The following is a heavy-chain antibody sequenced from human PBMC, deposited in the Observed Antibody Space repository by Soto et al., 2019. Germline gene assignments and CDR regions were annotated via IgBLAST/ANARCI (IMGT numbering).Heavy chain of an antibody. Sequence: PGGSLRLSCAASGFTFSSYGMHWVRQAPGKGLEWVAVISYDGSNKYYADSVKGRFTISRDNAKNSLYLQMNSLRAEDTAVYYCARELDGLDVWGQGTTVTVSS. V-gene: IGHV3-30*03. CDR1: GFTFSSYG. CDR2: ISYDGSNK. J-gene: IGHJ6*02. CDR3: ARELDGLDV.